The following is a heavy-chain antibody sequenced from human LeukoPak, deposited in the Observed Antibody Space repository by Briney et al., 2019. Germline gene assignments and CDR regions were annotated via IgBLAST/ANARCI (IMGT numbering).Heavy chain of an antibody. Sequence: PSETLSLTCTVSGGSISRDYWSWIRQSPGKGLEWIGYIYRSGTTNYNPALKSRVTISVDTSKNQFSLKLTSVTAADTAVYYCAREDPETTVPEGMDVWGQGTTVTVSS. V-gene: IGHV4-59*01. CDR2: IYRSGTT. CDR1: GGSISRDY. J-gene: IGHJ6*02. CDR3: AREDPETTVPEGMDV. D-gene: IGHD4-17*01.